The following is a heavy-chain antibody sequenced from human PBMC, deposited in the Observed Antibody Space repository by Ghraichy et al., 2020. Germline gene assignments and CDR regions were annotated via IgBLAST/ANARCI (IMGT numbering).Heavy chain of an antibody. CDR3: AKPARSSCVTCFFDY. D-gene: IGHD2-15*01. J-gene: IGHJ4*02. CDR2: ISDGGDKT. Sequence: GGSLRLSLTCAASGFNFRKYTMTWVRQAPGKGLEWVSDISDGGDKTYYADSVRGRFTISRDNSQNTLYLQMDSLRVDDTAVYFCAKPARSSCVTCFFDYWGQGTLVTVSS. V-gene: IGHV3-23*01. CDR1: GFNFRKYT.